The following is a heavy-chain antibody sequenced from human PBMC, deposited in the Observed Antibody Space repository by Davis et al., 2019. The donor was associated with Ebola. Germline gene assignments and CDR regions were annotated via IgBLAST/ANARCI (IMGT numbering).Heavy chain of an antibody. Sequence: SGPTLVKLTETLTLICTVPGFSLSNARMGVSWIRQPPGKALEWLAHIFSSDRKSYITSLKSRLTISKDTSKNQVVLTMTNMDPVDTGTYYCARIVEGSGSSAFDYWGQGTLVTVSS. CDR3: ARIVEGSGSSAFDY. V-gene: IGHV2-26*01. CDR2: IFSSDRK. J-gene: IGHJ4*02. CDR1: GFSLSNARMG. D-gene: IGHD3-10*01.